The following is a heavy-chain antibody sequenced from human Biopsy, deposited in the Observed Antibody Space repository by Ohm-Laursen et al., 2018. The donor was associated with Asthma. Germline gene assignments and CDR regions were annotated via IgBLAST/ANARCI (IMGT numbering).Heavy chain of an antibody. D-gene: IGHD6-19*01. J-gene: IGHJ4*02. CDR1: GFAFRTSA. Sequence: SLRLSCAASGFAFRTSAMHWVRQAPGKGLEWVSVIYSGGTSDTADSVRGRFTISRDFYKNTLYLQMDGLRAEDTAVYYCARGDSSGWSHYYFDYWGQGTLVTVSS. V-gene: IGHV3-53*01. CDR3: ARGDSSGWSHYYFDY. CDR2: IYSGGTS.